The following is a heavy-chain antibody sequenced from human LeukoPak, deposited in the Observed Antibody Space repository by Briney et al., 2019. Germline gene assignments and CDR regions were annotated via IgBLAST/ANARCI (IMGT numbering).Heavy chain of an antibody. D-gene: IGHD3-10*01. Sequence: GASLRLSCAASGFTFTTYWMSWVRQAPGKGLEWVANIQQDRTDKYYVDSVKGRFTISRDNDKTSLYLQMNSLRVEDTAVYYCAKVAKYYYGSETYYFFEHWGQGTPVTASS. CDR1: GFTFTTYW. CDR2: IQQDRTDK. J-gene: IGHJ4*02. CDR3: AKVAKYYYGSETYYFFEH. V-gene: IGHV3-7*01.